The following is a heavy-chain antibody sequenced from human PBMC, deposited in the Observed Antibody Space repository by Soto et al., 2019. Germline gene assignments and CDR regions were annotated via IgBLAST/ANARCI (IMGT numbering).Heavy chain of an antibody. D-gene: IGHD3-10*02. V-gene: IGHV3-73*01. CDR3: SRQMFSPDNH. CDR1: GFTFSGSA. CDR2: IRSKANNYAT. J-gene: IGHJ5*02. Sequence: PGGSLRLSCAASGFTFSGSAIHWVRQASGKGLEWLGLIRSKANNYATAYGASVKGGFTISRDDSKNTAYLQMNSLKTEDTAIYYCSRQMFSPDNHWGQGTLVTVSS.